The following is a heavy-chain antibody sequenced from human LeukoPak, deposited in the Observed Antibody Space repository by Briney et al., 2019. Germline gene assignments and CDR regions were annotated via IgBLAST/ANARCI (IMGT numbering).Heavy chain of an antibody. CDR1: GYSISSGYY. D-gene: IGHD6-19*01. CDR3: AASTAGPFDY. CDR2: IYHSGST. J-gene: IGHJ4*02. Sequence: SETLSLTCAVSGYSISSGYYWGWIRQPPGKGLEWIGSIYHSGSTYYNPSLKSRVTISVDTSKNQFSLKLSSVTAADTAVYYCAASTAGPFDYWGQGTLVTVSS. V-gene: IGHV4-38-2*01.